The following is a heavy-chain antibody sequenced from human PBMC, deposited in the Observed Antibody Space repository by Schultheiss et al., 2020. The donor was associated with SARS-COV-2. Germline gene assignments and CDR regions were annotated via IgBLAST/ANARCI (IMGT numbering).Heavy chain of an antibody. D-gene: IGHD2-2*01. Sequence: GESLKISCAASGFTFSSYGMHWVRQAPGKGLEWVAVIWYDGSNKYYADSVKGRFTISRDNSKNTLYLQMNSLRAEDTAVYYCARGVVPAAGVDYWGQGSLVTVSS. CDR3: ARGVVPAAGVDY. CDR2: IWYDGSNK. CDR1: GFTFSSYG. V-gene: IGHV3-33*01. J-gene: IGHJ4*02.